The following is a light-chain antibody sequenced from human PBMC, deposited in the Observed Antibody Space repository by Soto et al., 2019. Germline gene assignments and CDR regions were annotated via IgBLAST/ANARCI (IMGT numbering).Light chain of an antibody. J-gene: IGKJ4*01. CDR3: QQSNSSPPT. V-gene: IGKV1-39*01. CDR2: AAS. Sequence: DIQMTQSPSTLSVSLGDRITITCRASEDIDTSLAWFQQRPGKAPNLLIYAASTLQAGVPSRFRGSGSGTDFTLTISSLQPEDFATYFCQQSNSSPPTFGGGSK. CDR1: EDIDTS.